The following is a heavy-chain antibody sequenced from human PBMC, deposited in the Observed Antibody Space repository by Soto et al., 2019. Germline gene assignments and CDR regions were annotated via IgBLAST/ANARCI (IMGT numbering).Heavy chain of an antibody. J-gene: IGHJ3*02. CDR2: IYWDDDK. CDR3: AHRSRGSGYYVLGEAFDI. D-gene: IGHD3-22*01. Sequence: QITLKESGPTLVKPTQTLTLTCTFSGFSLSTSGVGVGWIRQPPGKALEWLALIYWDDDKRYSPSLKSRLTITKDTSKNQVVLTMTNMDPVDTATYYRAHRSRGSGYYVLGEAFDIWGQGTMVTVSS. CDR1: GFSLSTSGVG. V-gene: IGHV2-5*02.